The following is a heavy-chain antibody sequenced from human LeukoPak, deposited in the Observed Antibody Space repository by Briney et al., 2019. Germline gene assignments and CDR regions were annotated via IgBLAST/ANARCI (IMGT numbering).Heavy chain of an antibody. V-gene: IGHV1-2*02. CDR3: ARGRITMFGVVIKRFDP. J-gene: IGHJ5*02. CDR1: GYTFTGYY. D-gene: IGHD3-3*01. CDR2: INPNSGGT. Sequence: GASVSVSCKASGYTFTGYYMHWVRQAPGQGLEWMGWINPNSGGTNYAQKFQGRVTMTRDTSISTAYMELSRLRSEDTAVYYCARGRITMFGVVIKRFDPWGQGTLVTVSS.